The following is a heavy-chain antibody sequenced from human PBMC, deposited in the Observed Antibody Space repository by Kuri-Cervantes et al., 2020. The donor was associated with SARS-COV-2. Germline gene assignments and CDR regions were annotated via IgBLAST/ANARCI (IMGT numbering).Heavy chain of an antibody. CDR1: GFTFSNAW. V-gene: IGHV3-30-3*01. CDR2: ISYDGSNK. Sequence: LSLTCAASGFTFSNAWMSWVRQAPGKGLEWVAVISYDGSNKYYADSVKGRFTISRDNSKNTLYLQMNSLRAEDTAVYYCARDQAGTIDYWGQGTLVTVSS. CDR3: ARDQAGTIDY. D-gene: IGHD1-1*01. J-gene: IGHJ4*02.